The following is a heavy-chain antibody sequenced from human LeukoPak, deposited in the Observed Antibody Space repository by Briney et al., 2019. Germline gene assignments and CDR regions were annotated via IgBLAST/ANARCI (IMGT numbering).Heavy chain of an antibody. D-gene: IGHD6-19*01. Sequence: GGSLRLSCAASGFTVSSNYMSWVRQAPGKGLEWVSVIYSGGSTYYADSVKGRFTISRDNSKNTVYLQMNSLRAEDTAVYYCARGSSGWSRADYWGQGTLVTVSS. CDR2: IYSGGST. CDR1: GFTVSSNY. CDR3: ARGSSGWSRADY. J-gene: IGHJ4*02. V-gene: IGHV3-66*01.